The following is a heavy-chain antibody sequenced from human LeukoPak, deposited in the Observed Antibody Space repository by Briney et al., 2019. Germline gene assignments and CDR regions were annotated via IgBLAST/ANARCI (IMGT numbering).Heavy chain of an antibody. CDR3: ASGKYSSSLSIVDY. CDR2: INHSGST. J-gene: IGHJ4*02. V-gene: IGHV4-34*01. CDR1: GGSFSGYY. D-gene: IGHD6-6*01. Sequence: KASETLSLTCPVYGGSFSGYYWSWIRQPPGKGLEWIGEINHSGSTNYNPSLKSRVTISVDTSKNQFSLKLSSVTAADTAVYYCASGKYSSSLSIVDYWGQGTLVTVSS.